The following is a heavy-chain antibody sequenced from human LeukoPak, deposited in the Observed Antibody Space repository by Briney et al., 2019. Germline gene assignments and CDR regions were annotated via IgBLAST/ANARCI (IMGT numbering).Heavy chain of an antibody. CDR3: ARLKTVAGGHWYFDL. Sequence: SETLSLTCTVSGGSISSYYWSWIRQPPGKGLEWIGYIFYTGITNYNPSLKSRVTMSVDTSKNQFSLKLTSVTAADTAMYYCARLKTVAGGHWYFDLWGRGTLVTVSS. D-gene: IGHD6-19*01. CDR2: IFYTGIT. J-gene: IGHJ2*01. CDR1: GGSISSYY. V-gene: IGHV4-59*01.